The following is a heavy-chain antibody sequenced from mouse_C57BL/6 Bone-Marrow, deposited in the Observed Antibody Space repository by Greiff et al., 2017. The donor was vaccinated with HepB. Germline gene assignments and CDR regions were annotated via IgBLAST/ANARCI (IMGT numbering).Heavy chain of an antibody. V-gene: IGHV6-6*01. Sequence: EVMLVESGGGLVQPGGSMKLSCAASGFTFSDAWMDWVRQSPEKGLEWVAEIRNKANNHATYYAESVKGRFTISRDDSKSSVYLQMNSLRAEDTGIYYCTKYYGSPAWFAYWGQGTLVTVSA. CDR1: GFTFSDAW. J-gene: IGHJ3*01. D-gene: IGHD1-1*01. CDR3: TKYYGSPAWFAY. CDR2: IRNKANNHAT.